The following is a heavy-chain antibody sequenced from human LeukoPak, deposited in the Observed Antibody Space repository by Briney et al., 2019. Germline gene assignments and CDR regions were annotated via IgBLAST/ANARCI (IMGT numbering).Heavy chain of an antibody. CDR1: GYTFTSYD. Sequence: GASVKVSCKASGYTFTSYDINWVRQATGQGLEWMGWMSPNSGNTGYAQKFQGRVTMTRNTSISTAYMELSSLRSEDTAVYYCARGPYYGDYIDYWGQGTLVTVSS. J-gene: IGHJ4*02. CDR3: ARGPYYGDYIDY. V-gene: IGHV1-8*01. D-gene: IGHD4-17*01. CDR2: MSPNSGNT.